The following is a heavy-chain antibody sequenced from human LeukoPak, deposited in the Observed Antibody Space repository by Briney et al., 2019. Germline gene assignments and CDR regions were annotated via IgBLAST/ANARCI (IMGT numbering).Heavy chain of an antibody. D-gene: IGHD4-17*01. V-gene: IGHV1-8*01. CDR3: ARDFARTVTTPVWFDP. J-gene: IGHJ5*02. CDR2: MNPNSGTT. CDR1: GYTFTSYD. Sequence: GASVKVSCKASGYTFTSYDINWVRQATGQGLEWMGWMNPNSGTTGYAQKFQGRVTMTRNTSISTAYMELSSLRSEDTAVYYCARDFARTVTTPVWFDPWGQGTLVTVSS.